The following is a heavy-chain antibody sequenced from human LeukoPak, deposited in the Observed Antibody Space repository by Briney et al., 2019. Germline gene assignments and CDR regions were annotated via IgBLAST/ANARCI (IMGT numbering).Heavy chain of an antibody. D-gene: IGHD3-10*01. CDR3: ASGPSLWFGEMGWFDP. CDR2: IYHSGST. CDR1: VYSISSGYY. J-gene: IGHJ5*02. V-gene: IGHV4-38-2*02. Sequence: SETLSLTCTVSVYSISSGYYWGWIRQPPGKGLEWIGSIYHSGSTYYNPSLKSRDTISVDTSKNQFSLKLSSVTAADTAVYYCASGPSLWFGEMGWFDPWGQGTLVTVSS.